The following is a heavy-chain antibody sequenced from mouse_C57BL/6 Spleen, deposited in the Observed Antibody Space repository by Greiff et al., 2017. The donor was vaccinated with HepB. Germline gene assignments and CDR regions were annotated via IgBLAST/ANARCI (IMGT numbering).Heavy chain of an antibody. CDR3: ARWGIDYGSSDGY. Sequence: QVHVKQPGAELVKPGASVKMSCKASGYTFTSYWITWVKQRPGQGLEWIGDIYPGSGSTNYNEKFKSKATLTVDTSSSTAYMQLSSLTSEDSAVYYYARWGIDYGSSDGYWGQGTTLTVSS. J-gene: IGHJ2*01. CDR2: IYPGSGST. CDR1: GYTFTSYW. V-gene: IGHV1-55*01. D-gene: IGHD1-1*01.